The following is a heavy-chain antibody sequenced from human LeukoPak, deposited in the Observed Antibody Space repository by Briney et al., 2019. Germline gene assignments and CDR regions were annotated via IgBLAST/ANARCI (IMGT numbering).Heavy chain of an antibody. Sequence: GGSLRLSCAASGFILSDYYMTWIRQAPGKGLEWVSSIGGRSDYIYYADSVKGRFIISRDNSKKILYLQMNSLRAEDTAMYYCAKEAGLFDVWGQGTMVTVSS. V-gene: IGHV3-11*05. J-gene: IGHJ3*01. CDR2: IGGRSDYI. CDR3: AKEAGLFDV. CDR1: GFILSDYY.